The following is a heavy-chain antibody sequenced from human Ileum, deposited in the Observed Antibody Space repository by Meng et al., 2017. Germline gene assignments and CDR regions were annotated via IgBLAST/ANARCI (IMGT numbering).Heavy chain of an antibody. CDR3: ARHGGYYQDY. Sequence: QVQLQASGRGLVKPSGTLSLTCAFSGGPITTNSYWSWVRQSPEKGLEWIGQIDHSGSPYYNPSLKSRVTMSVDKSKSQVSLQLTSVTAADTAVYYCARHGGYYQDYWGQGTLVTVSS. CDR2: IDHSGSP. D-gene: IGHD4-23*01. V-gene: IGHV4-4*02. J-gene: IGHJ4*02. CDR1: GGPITTNSY.